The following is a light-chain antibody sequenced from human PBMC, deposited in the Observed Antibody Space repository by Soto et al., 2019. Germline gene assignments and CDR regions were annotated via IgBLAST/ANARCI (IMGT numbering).Light chain of an antibody. Sequence: VLTQSPGTLSLSPGDRATLSCRASQSVPNSYLAWYQQKPGQAPRLLIYGAFNRAPGIPDTFSGSGSGTDFTLTISRLEPEDFAVYYCQHRSNWPSWTFGEGTKVEIK. V-gene: IGKV3D-20*02. J-gene: IGKJ1*01. CDR2: GAF. CDR3: QHRSNWPSWT. CDR1: QSVPNSY.